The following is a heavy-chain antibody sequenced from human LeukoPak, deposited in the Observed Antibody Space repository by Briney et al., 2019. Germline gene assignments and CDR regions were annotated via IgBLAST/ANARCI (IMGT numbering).Heavy chain of an antibody. CDR2: ISSSSSTI. V-gene: IGHV3-48*01. CDR3: ARDPYSGSYPRAYFDY. D-gene: IGHD1-26*01. J-gene: IGHJ4*02. Sequence: GGSLRLSCAASGFTFSSYSMNWVRQAPGKGLEWVSYISSSSSTIYYADSVKGRFTISRDNAKNSLYLQMNSLRAEDTAVYYCARDPYSGSYPRAYFDYWGQGTLVTVSS. CDR1: GFTFSSYS.